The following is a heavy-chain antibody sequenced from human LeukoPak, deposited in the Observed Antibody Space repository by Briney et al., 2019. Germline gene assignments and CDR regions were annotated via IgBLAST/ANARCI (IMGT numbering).Heavy chain of an antibody. D-gene: IGHD6-13*01. CDR2: IYTSGST. Sequence: SETLSLTCTVSGGSISSYYWSWIRQPAGKGLEWIGRIYTSGSTNYNPSLKSRVTMSVDTSKNQFSLKLSSVTAADTAVYYCARGSSSWYYQNYMDVWGKGTTVTVSS. CDR1: GGSISSYY. J-gene: IGHJ6*03. CDR3: ARGSSSWYYQNYMDV. V-gene: IGHV4-4*07.